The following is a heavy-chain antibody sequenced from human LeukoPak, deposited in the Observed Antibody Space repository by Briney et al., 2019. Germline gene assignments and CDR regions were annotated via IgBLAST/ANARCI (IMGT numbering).Heavy chain of an antibody. CDR1: GYTSTGYY. V-gene: IGHV1-18*04. D-gene: IGHD2-15*01. CDR3: ARDNCSGGSCYWFDP. J-gene: IGHJ5*02. CDR2: ISAYNGNT. Sequence: ASVKVSCKASGYTSTGYYLHWVRQAPGQGLEWMGWISAYNGNTNYAQKLQGRVTMTTDTSTSTAYMELRSLRSDDTAVYYCARDNCSGGSCYWFDPWGQGTLVTVSS.